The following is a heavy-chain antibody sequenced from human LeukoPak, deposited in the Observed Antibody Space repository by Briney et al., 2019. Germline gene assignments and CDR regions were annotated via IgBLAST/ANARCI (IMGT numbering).Heavy chain of an antibody. CDR3: ARQTGSGLFILP. D-gene: IGHD3/OR15-3a*01. CDR1: GGSISSYF. V-gene: IGHV4-59*08. J-gene: IGHJ4*02. Sequence: SETLSLTCTVSGGSISSYFWSWIRQPPGKGLEWIGYIYYSGSTNYNPSLKSRVTISVDTSKNQFSLKLTSVTAADTAVYYCARQTGSGLFILPGGQGTLVTVSS. CDR2: IYYSGST.